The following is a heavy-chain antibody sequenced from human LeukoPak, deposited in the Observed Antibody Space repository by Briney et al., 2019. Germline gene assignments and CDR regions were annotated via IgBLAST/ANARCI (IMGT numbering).Heavy chain of an antibody. J-gene: IGHJ2*01. Sequence: PGGSLRLSCAASGLTFSNYAMSWVRQAPGKGLEWVSVISGNGESTYYADSVKGRFIISRDNSKNTLYLQMNSLRAEDTAVYYCAKDPPCSECLYWYFDLWGRGTLVTVSS. CDR3: AKDPPCSECLYWYFDL. D-gene: IGHD3-3*01. CDR2: ISGNGEST. CDR1: GLTFSNYA. V-gene: IGHV3-23*01.